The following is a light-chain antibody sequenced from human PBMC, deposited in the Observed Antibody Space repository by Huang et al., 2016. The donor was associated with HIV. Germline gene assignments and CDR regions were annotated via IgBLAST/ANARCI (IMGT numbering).Light chain of an antibody. J-gene: IGKJ4*01. V-gene: IGKV1-8*01. CDR2: GSS. CDR3: QQYYNYPIT. CDR1: QRISDY. Sequence: AIRMTQSPSSLSASTGDRVSITCRASQRISDYLAWYQQGPGKAPKLLMYGSSTLQSGVPSRFSGNGSGTDFTLTISCLQSEDFATYYCQQYYNYPITFGGGTKVEIK.